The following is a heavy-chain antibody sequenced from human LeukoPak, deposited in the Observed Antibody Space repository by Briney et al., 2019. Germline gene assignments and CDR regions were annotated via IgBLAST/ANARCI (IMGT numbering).Heavy chain of an antibody. CDR2: INQSGST. V-gene: IGHV4-34*01. D-gene: IGHD6-6*01. CDR1: GGSFSGYY. CDR3: ARGLSIAARLRYYYYYYYMDV. J-gene: IGHJ6*03. Sequence: SETLSLTCAVYGGSFSGYYWSWIRQPPGKGLEWIGEINQSGSTNYNPSLKSRVTISVDTSKNQFSLKLSSVTAADTAVYYCARGLSIAARLRYYYYYYYMDVWGKGTTVTVSS.